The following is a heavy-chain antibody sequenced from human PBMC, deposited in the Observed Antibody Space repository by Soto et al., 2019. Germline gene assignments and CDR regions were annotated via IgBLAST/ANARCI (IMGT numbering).Heavy chain of an antibody. D-gene: IGHD3-10*01. CDR2: IYYSGST. Sequence: QLQLQESGPGLVKPSETLSLTCTVSGGSISSSTYFWGWIRQPPGKGLEWIGNIYYSGSTYYNPSPKSRVSISVDTSKDQFSLKLTSVTAADTAVYYCTNSNWFDPWGQGTLVTVSS. J-gene: IGHJ5*02. CDR3: TNSNWFDP. V-gene: IGHV4-39*01. CDR1: GGSISSSTYF.